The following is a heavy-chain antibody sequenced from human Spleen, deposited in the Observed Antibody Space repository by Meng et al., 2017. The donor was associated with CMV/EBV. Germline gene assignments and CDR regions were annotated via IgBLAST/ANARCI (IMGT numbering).Heavy chain of an antibody. Sequence: GGSLRLSCAASGFTFSSYWMSWVRQAPGKGLERVANIKQDGSEKYYVDSVKGRFTISRDNAKNSLYLQMNSLRAEDTAVYYCAKTPPADYYYYGMDVWGQGTTVTVSS. CDR1: GFTFSSYW. CDR3: AKTPPADYYYYGMDV. V-gene: IGHV3-7*03. J-gene: IGHJ6*02. CDR2: IKQDGSEK.